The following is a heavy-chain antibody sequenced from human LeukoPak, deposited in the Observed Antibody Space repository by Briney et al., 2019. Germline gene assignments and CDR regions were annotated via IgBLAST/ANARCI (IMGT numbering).Heavy chain of an antibody. V-gene: IGHV4-59*12. Sequence: SETLSLTCTVSGGSISSYYWNWIRQPPGKGLEWIGSIYYSGSTYYSPSLKSRVTISVDTSKNQFSLKLSSVTAADTAIYYCARDGGGMDVWGQGTTVTVSS. CDR1: GGSISSYY. CDR2: IYYSGST. J-gene: IGHJ6*02. D-gene: IGHD2-15*01. CDR3: ARDGGGMDV.